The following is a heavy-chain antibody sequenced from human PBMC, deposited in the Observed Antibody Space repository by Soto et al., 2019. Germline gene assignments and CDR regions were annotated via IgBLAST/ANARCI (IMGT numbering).Heavy chain of an antibody. CDR2: ADHSGRT. CDR3: AKKGYYPSGKINLFDS. D-gene: IGHD3-10*01. V-gene: IGHV4-38-2*01. CDR1: GYSINSDYY. J-gene: IGHJ4*02. Sequence: NPSETLSLTCAVSGYSINSDYYWGWIRQPPGKGLEWIGSADHSGRTYYSPSLRSRLTIFIDTSKNQFSLRLTSVTAADTAMYFCAKKGYYPSGKINLFDSWGPGTLVTVSS.